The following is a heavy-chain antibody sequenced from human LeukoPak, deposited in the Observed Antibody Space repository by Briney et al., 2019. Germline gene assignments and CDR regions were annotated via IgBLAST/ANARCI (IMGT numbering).Heavy chain of an antibody. J-gene: IGHJ4*02. Sequence: ASVKVSCKASGYTFTSYDINWVRQATGQGLKWMGWMNPNSGNTGYAQKFQGRVTMTRNTSISTAYMELSSLRSEDTAVYYCARETDSSSSSFDYWGQGTLVTVSS. CDR3: ARETDSSSSSFDY. CDR1: GYTFTSYD. V-gene: IGHV1-8*01. D-gene: IGHD6-6*01. CDR2: MNPNSGNT.